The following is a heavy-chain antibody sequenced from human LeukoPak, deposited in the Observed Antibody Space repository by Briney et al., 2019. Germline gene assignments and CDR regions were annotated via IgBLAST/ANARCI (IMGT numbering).Heavy chain of an antibody. J-gene: IGHJ6*02. V-gene: IGHV4-59*08. CDR1: GGSISSYY. Sequence: PSETLSLTCTVSGGSISSYYWSWIRQPPGKGLEWIGYIYYSGSTYYNPSLKSRVTISVDTSKSQFSLKLSSVTAADTAVYYCASSDSGYDYYYYGMDVWGQGTTVTVSS. CDR3: ASSDSGYDYYYYGMDV. CDR2: IYYSGST. D-gene: IGHD5-12*01.